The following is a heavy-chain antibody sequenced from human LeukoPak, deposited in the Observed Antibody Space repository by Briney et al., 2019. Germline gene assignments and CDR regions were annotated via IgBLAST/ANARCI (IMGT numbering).Heavy chain of an antibody. Sequence: ASVKVSCKASGYPFTDYGIGWVRQDPGQGPEWMGWISAYNGNTNYAQKIQGRVTMTTDPSTSTVYMELKSLRSDDTAVYYCARRFKQDVLGTTMGWFDPWGQGTLITVSS. CDR3: ARRFKQDVLGTTMGWFDP. CDR2: ISAYNGNT. V-gene: IGHV1-18*01. D-gene: IGHD1-26*01. J-gene: IGHJ5*02. CDR1: GYPFTDYG.